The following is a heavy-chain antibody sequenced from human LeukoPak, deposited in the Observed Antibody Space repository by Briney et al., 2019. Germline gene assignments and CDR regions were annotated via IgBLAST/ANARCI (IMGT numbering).Heavy chain of an antibody. CDR1: GYTFTSYA. V-gene: IGHV1-3*01. D-gene: IGHD4-17*01. Sequence: ASVKVSCKASGYTFTSYAMHWVRQAPGQGLEWMGWLNAGNGNTRYSQKFQDRVTITRDTSASTAYMELSSLRSEDTAVYYCVRGQTVTTGNWFDPWGQGTLVTVSS. CDR2: LNAGNGNT. CDR3: VRGQTVTTGNWFDP. J-gene: IGHJ5*02.